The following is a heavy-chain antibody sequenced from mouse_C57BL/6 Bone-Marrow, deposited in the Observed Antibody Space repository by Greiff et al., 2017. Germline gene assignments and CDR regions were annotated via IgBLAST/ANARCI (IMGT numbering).Heavy chain of an antibody. CDR2: IDPSDSYT. V-gene: IGHV1-50*01. CDR1: GYTFTSYW. CDR3: ARGYYGSSDCYFDY. Sequence: QVQLQQPGAELVKPGASVKLSCKASGYTFTSYWMQWVKQRPGQGLEWIGEIDPSDSYTNYNYKFKGKATLTVDTSSSTAYMQLSILTSEDSAVYACARGYYGSSDCYFDYGGRGTAPTVSA. D-gene: IGHD1-1*01. J-gene: IGHJ2*01.